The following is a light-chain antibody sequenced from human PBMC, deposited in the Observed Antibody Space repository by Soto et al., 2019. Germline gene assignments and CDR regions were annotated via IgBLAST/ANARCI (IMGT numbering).Light chain of an antibody. J-gene: IGLJ3*02. CDR1: SSDIGAGYD. CDR2: SNI. CDR3: QSYDSSLGGSKGV. Sequence: QSVLTQPPSMSGAPGQRVSISCTGRSSDIGAGYDVHGYQQFPRTAPKLLIYSNINRPSGVPDRFSGPKSGTSASLDITGLQAEDEADYYCQSYDSSLGGSKGVFGGGTKLTVL. V-gene: IGLV1-40*01.